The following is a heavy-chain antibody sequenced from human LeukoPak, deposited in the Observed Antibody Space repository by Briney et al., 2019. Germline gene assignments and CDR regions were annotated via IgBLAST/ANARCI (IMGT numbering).Heavy chain of an antibody. J-gene: IGHJ6*02. CDR3: ARVYCGADCSNNYYYGMDV. Sequence: GGSLRLSCAASGFPFSRFVMHWVRQAPGKGLEWVAAISYDGTHQYYADSVKGRFTISRDNSNNTLFLQLNSLRPEATAVYYCARVYCGADCSNNYYYGMDVWGQGTTVTVSS. CDR2: ISYDGTHQ. V-gene: IGHV3-30*03. CDR1: GFPFSRFV. D-gene: IGHD2-21*02.